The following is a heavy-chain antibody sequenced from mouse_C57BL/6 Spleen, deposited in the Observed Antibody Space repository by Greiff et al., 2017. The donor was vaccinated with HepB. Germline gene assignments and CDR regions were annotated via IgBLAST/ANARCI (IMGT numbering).Heavy chain of an antibody. CDR2: ISSGGDYI. J-gene: IGHJ1*03. V-gene: IGHV5-9-1*02. Sequence: EVHLVESGEGLVKPGGSLKLSCAASGFTFSSYAMSWVRQTPEKRLEWVAYISSGGDYIYYADTVKGRFTISRDNARNTLYLQMSSLKSEDTAMYYCTREKGSSWYFDVWGTGTTVTVSS. D-gene: IGHD1-1*01. CDR3: TREKGSSWYFDV. CDR1: GFTFSSYA.